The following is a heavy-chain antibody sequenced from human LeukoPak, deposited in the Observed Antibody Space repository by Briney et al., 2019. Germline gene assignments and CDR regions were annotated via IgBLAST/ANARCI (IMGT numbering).Heavy chain of an antibody. CDR2: ISGSGGNT. CDR3: AKDPRTYYYDSGGYYYDY. Sequence: GSLRLSCAASGFTFSRYAMSWVRQAPGKGLEWVSAISGSGGNTYYADSVKGRFTISRDNSKNTLYLQLNSLRAEDTAVYYCAKDPRTYYYDSGGYYYDYWGQGTLVTVSS. J-gene: IGHJ4*02. CDR1: GFTFSRYA. V-gene: IGHV3-23*01. D-gene: IGHD3-22*01.